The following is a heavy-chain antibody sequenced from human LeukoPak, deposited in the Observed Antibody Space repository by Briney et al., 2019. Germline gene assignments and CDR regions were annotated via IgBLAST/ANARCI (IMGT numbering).Heavy chain of an antibody. D-gene: IGHD3-22*01. CDR1: GGSISRGGYS. CDR3: ASSNYFDSSTYRFDY. CDR2: IYHSGAT. J-gene: IGHJ4*02. V-gene: IGHV4-30-2*01. Sequence: SETLSCTGVGSGGSISRGGYSWSWIRQPPGKALEWIGHIYHSGATYYNPSLKSRVTMSVDRSMNEFSLKLTSVTAADTAVYYCASSNYFDSSTYRFDYWGQGTLVTVSS.